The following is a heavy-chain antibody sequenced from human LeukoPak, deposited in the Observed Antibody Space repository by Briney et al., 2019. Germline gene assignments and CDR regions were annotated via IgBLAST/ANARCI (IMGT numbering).Heavy chain of an antibody. CDR1: GFTFSSYA. Sequence: GSLRLSCAASGFTFSSYAMSWVRQPPGKGLEWIGEINHSGSTNYNPSLKSRVTISVDTSKNQFSLKLSSVTAADTAVYYCARGHGADYYDSSGYYVFDYWGQGTLVTVSS. CDR3: ARGHGADYYDSSGYYVFDY. CDR2: INHSGST. J-gene: IGHJ4*02. D-gene: IGHD3-22*01. V-gene: IGHV4-34*01.